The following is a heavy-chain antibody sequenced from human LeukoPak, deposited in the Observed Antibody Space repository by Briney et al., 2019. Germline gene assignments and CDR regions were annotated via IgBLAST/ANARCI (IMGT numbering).Heavy chain of an antibody. V-gene: IGHV3-21*01. Sequence: GGSLRLSCAASGFTFSSYSMNWVRQAPGKGLEWVSSIISSSSYIYYADSVKGRFTISRDNAKNSLYLQMNSLRAEDTAVYYCARDYYYDSSGYPLNPDAFDIWGQGTMVTVSS. CDR2: IISSSSYI. CDR3: ARDYYYDSSGYPLNPDAFDI. CDR1: GFTFSSYS. J-gene: IGHJ3*02. D-gene: IGHD3-22*01.